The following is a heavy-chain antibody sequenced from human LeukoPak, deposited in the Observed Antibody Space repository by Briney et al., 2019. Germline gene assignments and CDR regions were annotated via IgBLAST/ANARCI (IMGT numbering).Heavy chain of an antibody. J-gene: IGHJ3*02. CDR1: GYSFTSYG. CDR2: ISCYNGDT. D-gene: IGHD2-2*01. Sequence: GASVKVSCKASGYSFTSYGISWVRQAPGQGLEWMGGISCYNGDTNYPQSVQDRVTVTIDTSTTTAYMELRSLRSDDTAVYYCARRSQCNLSTCSKGGGFDIWGQGTRVTVSS. CDR3: ARRSQCNLSTCSKGGGFDI. V-gene: IGHV1-18*01.